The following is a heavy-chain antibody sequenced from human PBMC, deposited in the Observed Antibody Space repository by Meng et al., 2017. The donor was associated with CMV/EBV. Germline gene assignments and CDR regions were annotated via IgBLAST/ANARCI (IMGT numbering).Heavy chain of an antibody. D-gene: IGHD3-10*01. V-gene: IGHV3-7*01. Sequence: GESLKISCAASGFTFSSYWMSWVRQAPGKGLEWVVNIKQDGSEKYYVDSVKGRFTISRDNAKNSLYLQMNSLRAEDTAVYYCARDGDGSGSYVGMDVWGQGTTVTVSS. CDR1: GFTFSSYW. J-gene: IGHJ6*02. CDR3: ARDGDGSGSYVGMDV. CDR2: IKQDGSEK.